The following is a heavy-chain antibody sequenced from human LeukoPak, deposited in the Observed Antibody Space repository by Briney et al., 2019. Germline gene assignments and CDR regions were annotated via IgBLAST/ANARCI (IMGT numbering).Heavy chain of an antibody. CDR3: ATAGGYGSGSYYKAYWYFDL. J-gene: IGHJ2*01. CDR1: GYILTELS. CDR2: LDPEDGET. D-gene: IGHD3-10*01. V-gene: IGHV1-24*01. Sequence: ASVKVSCKVSGYILTELSMHWVRQAPGKGLEWMGGLDPEDGETIYAQKFQGRLTMTEDTSTDTAYMELSSLRSEDTAVYYCATAGGYGSGSYYKAYWYFDLWGRGTLVTVSS.